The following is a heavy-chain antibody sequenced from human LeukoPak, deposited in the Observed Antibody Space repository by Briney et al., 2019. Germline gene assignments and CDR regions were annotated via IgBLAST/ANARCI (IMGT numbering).Heavy chain of an antibody. V-gene: IGHV1-2*02. CDR2: INPNSGGT. J-gene: IGHJ5*02. CDR1: GYTFTGYY. D-gene: IGHD3-9*01. CDR3: ARDRDYDILTGYYSPNWFDP. Sequence: ASVKVSCKASGYTFTGYYMHWVRQAPGQGLEWMGWINPNSGGTNYAQKFQGRVTITADESTSTAYMELSSLRSEDTAVYYCARDRDYDILTGYYSPNWFDPWGQGTLVTVSS.